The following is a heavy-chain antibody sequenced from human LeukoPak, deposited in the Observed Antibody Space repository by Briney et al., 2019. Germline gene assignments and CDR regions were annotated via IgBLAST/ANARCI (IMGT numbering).Heavy chain of an antibody. Sequence: GRSLRLSCAASGFTFDDYGVSWVRQAPGKGLEWVSGINWNGGSTGYADSVKGRFTISRDNAKNSLYLQMNSLRAEDTALYYCARDLFGYDSSGYRMGYWGQGTLVTVSS. V-gene: IGHV3-20*04. CDR2: INWNGGST. J-gene: IGHJ4*02. CDR3: ARDLFGYDSSGYRMGY. D-gene: IGHD3-22*01. CDR1: GFTFDDYG.